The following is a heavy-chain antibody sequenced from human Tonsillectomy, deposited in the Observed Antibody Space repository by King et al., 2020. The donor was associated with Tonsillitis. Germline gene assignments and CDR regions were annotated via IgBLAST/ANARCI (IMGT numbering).Heavy chain of an antibody. CDR2: IHPNSGVT. V-gene: IGHV1-2*02. Sequence: VQLVQSGAEVQKPGASVKVSCKASGYNFTAYYLHWVRQAPGQGLQWMGWIHPNSGVTNYAQRFQGRVTMTRDTSIGIAYMELSRLRSDDTAVYYCARDLGYSGYDGAFNIWGQGTLVTVSS. CDR3: ARDLGYSGYDGAFNI. D-gene: IGHD5-12*01. J-gene: IGHJ3*02. CDR1: GYNFTAYY.